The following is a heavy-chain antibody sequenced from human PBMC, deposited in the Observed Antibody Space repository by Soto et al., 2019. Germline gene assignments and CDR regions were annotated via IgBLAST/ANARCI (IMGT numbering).Heavy chain of an antibody. CDR3: ARDRSSSSRKTPFAFDI. Sequence: PGGSLRLSCAASGFTFSSYSMNWVRQAPGKGLEWVSSISSSSSYIYYADSVKGRFTISRDNAKNSLYLQMNSLRAEDTAVYYCARDRSSSSRKTPFAFDIWGQGTMVTVSS. CDR2: ISSSSSYI. CDR1: GFTFSSYS. D-gene: IGHD6-13*01. J-gene: IGHJ3*02. V-gene: IGHV3-21*01.